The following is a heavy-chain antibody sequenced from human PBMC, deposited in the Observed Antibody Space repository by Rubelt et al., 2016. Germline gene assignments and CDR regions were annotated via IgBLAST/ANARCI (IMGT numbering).Heavy chain of an antibody. D-gene: IGHD6-19*01. CDR1: GYSIRSGYY. CDR2: MFYSGST. CDR3: ARGVGSSGWYRYDY. J-gene: IGHJ4*02. V-gene: IGHV4-38-2*02. Sequence: QVQLQASGPGLVKPSETLSLTCNVSGYSIRSGYYWGWIRQPPGKGLEWIGYMFYSGSTKSNPSLKSRVNMSIDMSKNQFSLKLSSVTAADTAVYYCARGVGSSGWYRYDYWGQGTLVTVSS.